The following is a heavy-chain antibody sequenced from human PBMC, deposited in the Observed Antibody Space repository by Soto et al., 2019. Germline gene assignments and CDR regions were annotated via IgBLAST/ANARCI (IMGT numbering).Heavy chain of an antibody. Sequence: EVQLLESGGGLVQPGGSLRLSCAASGFTFSISAMSWVRQAPGKGLEWVSTITGGGGPTYYADSVKGRFTTSRDNSKNTLYLQIHSLRAEDTALYYCAKNRDSWTDYWGQGTLVTVSS. CDR3: AKNRDSWTDY. V-gene: IGHV3-23*01. D-gene: IGHD3-22*01. CDR2: ITGGGGPT. CDR1: GFTFSISA. J-gene: IGHJ4*02.